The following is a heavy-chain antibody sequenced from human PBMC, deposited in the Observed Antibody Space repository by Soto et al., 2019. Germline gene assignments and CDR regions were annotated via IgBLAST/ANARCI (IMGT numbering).Heavy chain of an antibody. J-gene: IGHJ4*02. CDR3: ATPGTYYDSSFDY. D-gene: IGHD3-22*01. CDR1: GFTFSSYG. Sequence: LRLSCAASGFTFSSYGMHWVRQAPGKGMEWVAVISYDGSSKYYADSVKGRFTISRDNSKNTLYLQMNSLRAEDTAVYYCATPGTYYDSSFDYWGQGTLVTVSS. CDR2: ISYDGSSK. V-gene: IGHV3-30*03.